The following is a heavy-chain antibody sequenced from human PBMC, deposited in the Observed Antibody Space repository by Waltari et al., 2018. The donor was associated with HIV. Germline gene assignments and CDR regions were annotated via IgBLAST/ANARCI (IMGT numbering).Heavy chain of an antibody. J-gene: IGHJ6*02. CDR2: IIPILGIA. CDR1: GGTFSSYN. V-gene: IGHV1-69*08. D-gene: IGHD2-21*02. Sequence: QVQLVQSGAEVKKPGSSVKVSCKASGGTFSSYNISWVRQAPGQGLEWMGRIIPILGIANYAQKFQGRVTITADKSTSTAYMELSSLRSEDTAVYYCAREGVTRDYYGMDVWGQGTTVTVSS. CDR3: AREGVTRDYYGMDV.